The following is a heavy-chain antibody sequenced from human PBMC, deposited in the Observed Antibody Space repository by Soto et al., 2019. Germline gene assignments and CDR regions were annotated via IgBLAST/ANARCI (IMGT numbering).Heavy chain of an antibody. J-gene: IGHJ4*02. Sequence: SETLSLTCTVSGGSISSGPYSWGWIRQPPGKGLEWIGSIYYSGSTYYNPSLKSRVTISVDTSKNQFSLKLSSVTAADTAVYYCARSSSYGPAPFDYWGQGTLVTVSS. CDR2: IYYSGST. V-gene: IGHV4-39*07. CDR3: ARSSSYGPAPFDY. D-gene: IGHD5-18*01. CDR1: GGSISSGPYS.